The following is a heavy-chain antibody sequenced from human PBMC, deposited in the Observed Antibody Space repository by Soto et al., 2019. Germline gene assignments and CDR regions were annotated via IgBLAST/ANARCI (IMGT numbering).Heavy chain of an antibody. CDR1: GYTFTSYG. D-gene: IGHD6-13*01. J-gene: IGHJ5*02. Sequence: ASVKVSCKASGYTFTSYGISWVRQAPGQGLEWMGWISAYNGNTKYAQKLQGRVTMTTDTSTSTAYMELRSLRSDDTAVYYCAREPAAGDWFDPWGQGTLVTVSS. CDR2: ISAYNGNT. V-gene: IGHV1-18*01. CDR3: AREPAAGDWFDP.